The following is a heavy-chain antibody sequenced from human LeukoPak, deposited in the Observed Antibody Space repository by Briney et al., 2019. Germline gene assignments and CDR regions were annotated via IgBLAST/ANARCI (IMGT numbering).Heavy chain of an antibody. Sequence: PSETLSLTCTVSGGSISISFYYWGWIRQPPGKRLEWIGTMYYSGHTYYNPSLKSRVTISVDTSKNEFSLKLNSVTAADTAVYYCAGWPAAGTGYYHYGMDVWGQGTTVTVSS. CDR3: AGWPAAGTGYYHYGMDV. CDR2: MYYSGHT. D-gene: IGHD6-13*01. V-gene: IGHV4-39*01. J-gene: IGHJ6*02. CDR1: GGSISISFYY.